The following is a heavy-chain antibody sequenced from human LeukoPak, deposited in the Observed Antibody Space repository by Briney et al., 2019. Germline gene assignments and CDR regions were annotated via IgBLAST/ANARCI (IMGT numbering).Heavy chain of an antibody. CDR2: IRYDGSNK. CDR3: AKGRGWEASYYYYYMDV. D-gene: IGHD1-26*01. Sequence: GSLRLSCAASGFTFSGSALHWVRQAPGKGLAWVAFIRYDGSNKYYTDSVKGRSTISRDNSKNTLYLQMNSLRAEDTAVYYCAKGRGWEASYYYYYMDVWGKGTTVTISS. CDR1: GFTFSGSA. J-gene: IGHJ6*03. V-gene: IGHV3-30*02.